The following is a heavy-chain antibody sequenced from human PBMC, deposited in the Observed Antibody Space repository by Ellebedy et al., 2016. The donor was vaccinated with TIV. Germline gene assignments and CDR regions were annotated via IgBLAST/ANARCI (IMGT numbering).Heavy chain of an antibody. CDR2: IYYSGST. Sequence: SETLSLXXTVSGGSVSSGSYYWSWIRQPPGKGLEWIGYIYYSGSTNYNPSLKSRVTISVDTSKNQFSLKQSSVTAADTAVYYCARDVVVTAIRYYYYGMDVWGQGTTVTVSS. V-gene: IGHV4-61*01. CDR1: GGSVSSGSYY. J-gene: IGHJ6*02. CDR3: ARDVVVTAIRYYYYGMDV. D-gene: IGHD2-21*02.